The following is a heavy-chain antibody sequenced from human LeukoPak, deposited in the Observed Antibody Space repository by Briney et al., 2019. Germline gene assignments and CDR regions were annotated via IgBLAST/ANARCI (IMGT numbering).Heavy chain of an antibody. V-gene: IGHV3-48*03. Sequence: GGSLRLSCAASGFTFSHYEMNWVRQAPGKGLEWVSYISSSGSTIYYADSVKGRFTISRDNAKNSLYLQMNSLRAEDTAVYYCARDHPTFYYGSGSYDAFDIWGQGTMVTVSS. CDR3: ARDHPTFYYGSGSYDAFDI. CDR1: GFTFSHYE. D-gene: IGHD3-10*01. CDR2: ISSSGSTI. J-gene: IGHJ3*02.